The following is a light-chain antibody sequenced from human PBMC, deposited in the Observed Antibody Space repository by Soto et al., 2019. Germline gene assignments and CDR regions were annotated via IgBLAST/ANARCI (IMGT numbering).Light chain of an antibody. V-gene: IGLV1-51*01. CDR1: SSNIGGNS. J-gene: IGLJ1*01. CDR3: GSWDSSLSAYD. Sequence: QSVLTQPPSVSAAPGQKVTISCSGSSSNIGGNSVSWYQQLPGNAPKLLIYDDNKRPSGIPDRFSGSKSGTSATLGITGFQNGDEADYYCGSWDSSLSAYDFGTGTKVTV. CDR2: DDN.